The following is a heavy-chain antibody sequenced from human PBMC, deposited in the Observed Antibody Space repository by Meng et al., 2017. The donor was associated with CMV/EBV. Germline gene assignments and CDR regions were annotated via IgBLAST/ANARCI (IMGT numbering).Heavy chain of an antibody. CDR1: FTSYD. J-gene: IGHJ4*02. V-gene: IGHV1-8*03. D-gene: IGHD6-13*01. Sequence: FTSYDINWVRQATGQGLEWMGWMKPNSGNTGYAQKFQGRVTITMNTSISTAYMELSSLRSEDTAVYYCARGSAEAGSTGGAAGLFDYWGQGTLVTVSS. CDR3: ARGSAEAGSTGGAAGLFDY. CDR2: MKPNSGNT.